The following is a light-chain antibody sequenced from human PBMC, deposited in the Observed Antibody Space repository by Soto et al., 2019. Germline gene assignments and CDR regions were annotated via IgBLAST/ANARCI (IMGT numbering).Light chain of an antibody. CDR3: QQYDKWFSIT. Sequence: EVVFTQSPATLSLSPGDRATLSCRASQSVSSHFAWYQQKSGQAPRLLIYDASKRATGIPARFSGSGSGTDFTLTISRLEPEDFAVYYCQQYDKWFSITFGQGTRLEIK. CDR2: DAS. V-gene: IGKV3-11*01. CDR1: QSVSSH. J-gene: IGKJ5*01.